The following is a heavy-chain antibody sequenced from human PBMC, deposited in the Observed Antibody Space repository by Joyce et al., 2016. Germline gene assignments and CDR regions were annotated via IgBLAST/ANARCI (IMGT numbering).Heavy chain of an antibody. D-gene: IGHD3-16*01. CDR3: ARSAVRGTLSPFFDY. CDR1: GYSFPSYW. J-gene: IGHJ4*02. V-gene: IGHV5-51*01. CDR2: INPEDSDT. Sequence: EVQLVQSGGEVKKPGESLKISCKGVGYSFPSYWLGWVRQMPGKGLELMGIINPEDSDTRYSPSFQGQVTISVDRSIKTAHLRWGSLRASDTAIYYCARSAVRGTLSPFFDYWGQGSLVTVSS.